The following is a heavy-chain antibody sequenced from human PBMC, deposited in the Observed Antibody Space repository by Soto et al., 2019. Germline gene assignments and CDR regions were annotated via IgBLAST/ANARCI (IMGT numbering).Heavy chain of an antibody. Sequence: QVQLVQSGAEVKKPGSSVKVSCKASGGTFSSYAISWVRQAPGQGLEWMGGIIPIFGTANYAQKFQGRVTITADESTSTAYMERSSLRSEDTAVYYCAREGGASIAARPSFDYWGQGTLVTVSS. J-gene: IGHJ4*02. CDR3: AREGGASIAARPSFDY. CDR2: IIPIFGTA. V-gene: IGHV1-69*01. CDR1: GGTFSSYA. D-gene: IGHD6-6*01.